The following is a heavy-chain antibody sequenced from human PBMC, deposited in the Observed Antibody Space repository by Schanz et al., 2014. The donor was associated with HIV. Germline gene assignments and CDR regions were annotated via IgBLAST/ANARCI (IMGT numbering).Heavy chain of an antibody. J-gene: IGHJ6*02. V-gene: IGHV3-30*03. CDR3: ARVANWDYYGMDV. Sequence: QVQLVGSGGGVVQPGRSLRLSCAASGFTFSTYGMHWVRQGPGKGLEWVAFISYDGSNKYYADSVKGRFTISRDNSKNTLFLQMNSLRGEDTAVYYCARVANWDYYGMDVWGRGTTVTVSS. CDR1: GFTFSTYG. CDR2: ISYDGSNK. D-gene: IGHD3-16*01.